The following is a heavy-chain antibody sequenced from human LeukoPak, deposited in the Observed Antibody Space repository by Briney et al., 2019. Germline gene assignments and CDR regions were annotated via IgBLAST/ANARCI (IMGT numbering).Heavy chain of an antibody. CDR1: GFTVSSNY. Sequence: GGSLRLSCAASGFTVSSNYMSWVRQAPGKGLEWVSVIYSGGSTYYTDSVKGRFTISRDNSKNTLYLQMNSLRAEDTAVYYCARARGYSYGDFDYWGQGTLVTVS. CDR2: IYSGGST. V-gene: IGHV3-53*01. J-gene: IGHJ4*02. D-gene: IGHD5-18*01. CDR3: ARARGYSYGDFDY.